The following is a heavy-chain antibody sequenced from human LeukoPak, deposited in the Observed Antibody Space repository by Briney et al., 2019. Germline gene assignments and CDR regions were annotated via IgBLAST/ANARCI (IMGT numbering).Heavy chain of an antibody. CDR2: ISSNGGRP. Sequence: GGSLRLSCAASGFTFSSYAMHWVRQAPGKGLEYVSAISSNGGRPYYANSVKGRFTITRDNSKNTLYLQMGSLRAEDMAGYYCARGSGYGDYSQSTFDIWGQGTMVTVSS. CDR1: GFTFSSYA. D-gene: IGHD4-17*01. V-gene: IGHV3-64*01. CDR3: ARGSGYGDYSQSTFDI. J-gene: IGHJ3*02.